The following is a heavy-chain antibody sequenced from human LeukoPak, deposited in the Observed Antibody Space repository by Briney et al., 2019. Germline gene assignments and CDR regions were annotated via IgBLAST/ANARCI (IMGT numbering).Heavy chain of an antibody. CDR1: GGTFSSYA. Sequence: GSSVKVCCKASGGTFSSYAISWGRQAPGQGLEWMGGIIPIFGTANYAQKFQGRVTITADESTSTAYMELSSLSSEDTAVYYCAREGAPLGLCLGEFYYWGQGTLVTVSS. V-gene: IGHV1-69*01. D-gene: IGHD3-16*01. CDR2: IIPIFGTA. CDR3: AREGAPLGLCLGEFYY. J-gene: IGHJ4*02.